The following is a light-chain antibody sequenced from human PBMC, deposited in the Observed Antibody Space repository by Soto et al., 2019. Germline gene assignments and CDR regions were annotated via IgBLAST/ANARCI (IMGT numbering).Light chain of an antibody. CDR1: QSINKW. CDR2: EAS. V-gene: IGKV1-5*03. J-gene: IGKJ1*01. CDR3: QQYGSYWT. Sequence: DIRMTQSPSTLSASVGDRVTITCRASQSINKWLAWYQQKPGKGPKILIYEASTLESGVPSRFSGTRSGTEFPLTSSSLQPDDFATYYCQQYGSYWTFGQGTKVEI.